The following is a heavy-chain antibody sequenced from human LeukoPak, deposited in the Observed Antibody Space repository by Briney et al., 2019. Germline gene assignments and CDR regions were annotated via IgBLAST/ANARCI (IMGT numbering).Heavy chain of an antibody. CDR1: GFTFSRYA. J-gene: IGHJ5*02. D-gene: IGHD3-10*01. V-gene: IGHV3-21*01. CDR3: AREDYSSGNPTIDT. Sequence: GGSLRLSCAASGFTFSRYAMKWVRQAPGKGLEWVSCIGSSGSYMYYADSVKGRFTISRDNAKNSLYLQMDSLRAEDGAVYYCAREDYSSGNPTIDTWGQGTLDTVSS. CDR2: IGSSGSYM.